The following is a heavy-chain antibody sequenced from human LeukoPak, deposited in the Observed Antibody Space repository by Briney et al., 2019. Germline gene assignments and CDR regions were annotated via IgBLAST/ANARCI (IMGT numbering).Heavy chain of an antibody. CDR3: ARARVAAKSGYMDV. J-gene: IGHJ6*03. V-gene: IGHV3-48*01. CDR1: GFTFSSYS. D-gene: IGHD2-15*01. Sequence: PGGALRLSCAASGFTFSSYSMNWVRQAPGKGLEWVSYISSSSSTIYYADSVKGRFTISRDNAKNSLYLQMNSLRAEDTAVYYCARARVAAKSGYMDVWGTGTTVTISS. CDR2: ISSSSSTI.